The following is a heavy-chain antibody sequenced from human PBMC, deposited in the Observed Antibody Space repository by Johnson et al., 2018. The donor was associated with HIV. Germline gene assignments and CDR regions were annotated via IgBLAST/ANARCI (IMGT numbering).Heavy chain of an antibody. CDR1: GFTFSSYA. D-gene: IGHD6-13*01. V-gene: IGHV3-33*08. J-gene: IGHJ3*02. Sequence: QVQLVESGGGLVQPGGSLRLSCAASGFTFSSYAMSWVRQAPGKWLEWVAVIWYDGSNKYYADSVKGRFTISRDNSKNTLYLQMNSLKTEDTAVYYCTTGDAAAPFAAFDIWGQGTMVTVSS. CDR2: IWYDGSNK. CDR3: TTGDAAAPFAAFDI.